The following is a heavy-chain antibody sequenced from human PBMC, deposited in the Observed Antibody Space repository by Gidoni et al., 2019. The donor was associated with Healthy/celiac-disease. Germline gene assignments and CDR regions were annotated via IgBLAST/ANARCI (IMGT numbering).Heavy chain of an antibody. CDR2: TTPLLGIA. CDR3: ARDSGYSYGYEGWFDP. Sequence: QLQLVQSGAEVQKPRSSVNVSCKASGGTFSSYTISWGRQVPGQGLQWMGRTTPLLGIANYAQKFQGRVTITADKSTSTAYMELSSLRSEGTAVYYCARDSGYSYGYEGWFDPWGQGTLVTVSS. J-gene: IGHJ5*02. D-gene: IGHD5-18*01. V-gene: IGHV1-69*08. CDR1: GGTFSSYT.